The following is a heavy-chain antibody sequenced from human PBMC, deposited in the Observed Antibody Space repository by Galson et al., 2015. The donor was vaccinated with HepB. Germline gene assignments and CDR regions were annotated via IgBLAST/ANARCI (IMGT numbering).Heavy chain of an antibody. V-gene: IGHV6-1*01. D-gene: IGHD5-12*01. CDR2: TYYRSKWYN. Sequence: CAISGDSVSSNSAAWNWIRQSPSRGLEWLGRTYYRSKWYNDYAVSVKSRITINPDTSKNQFSLQLNSVTPEDTAVYYCARDYGKGKGSGYDLGWFDPWGQGTLVTVSS. CDR1: GDSVSSNSAA. J-gene: IGHJ5*02. CDR3: ARDYGKGKGSGYDLGWFDP.